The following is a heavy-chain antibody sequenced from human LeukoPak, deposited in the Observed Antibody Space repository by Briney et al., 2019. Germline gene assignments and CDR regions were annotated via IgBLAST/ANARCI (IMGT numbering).Heavy chain of an antibody. CDR3: AKERGYSSDCYFDY. J-gene: IGHJ4*02. V-gene: IGHV3-30*02. CDR2: IRYDGSNK. Sequence: PGGSLRLSCAASGFTFSSYGMHWVRQAPGKGLEWVAVIRYDGSNKYYADSVKGRFTISRDNSKDTLYLQMNSLRVEDTAVYYCAKERGYSSDCYFDYWGQGTRVTVSS. D-gene: IGHD6-25*01. CDR1: GFTFSSYG.